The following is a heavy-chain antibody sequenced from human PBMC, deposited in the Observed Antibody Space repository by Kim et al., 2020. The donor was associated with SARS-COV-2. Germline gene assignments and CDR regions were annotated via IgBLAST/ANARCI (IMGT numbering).Heavy chain of an antibody. Sequence: GGSLRLSCAASGFTFSSYAMSWVRQAPGKGLEWVSAISGSGGSTYYADSVKGRFTISRDNSKNTLYLQMNSLRAEDTAVYYCAKDQYCSSTSCSYISPGFDIWGQGTMVTVSS. J-gene: IGHJ3*02. CDR3: AKDQYCSSTSCSYISPGFDI. CDR1: GFTFSSYA. D-gene: IGHD2-2*01. V-gene: IGHV3-23*01. CDR2: ISGSGGST.